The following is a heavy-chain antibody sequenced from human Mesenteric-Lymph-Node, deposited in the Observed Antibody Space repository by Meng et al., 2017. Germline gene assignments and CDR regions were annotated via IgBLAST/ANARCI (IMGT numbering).Heavy chain of an antibody. CDR1: GGSINSDDYY. Sequence: HVPVQDSGPGLVKLSQTLSLTCTVSGGSINSDDYYWTWIRQSPGRGRELIGLTYSSGKPFSTPSFWSRVPISLDTHSTQFFLMLASVTAADTAVYSCARARRHWYGSGRFDFWGQGTLVTVSS. J-gene: IGHJ4*02. V-gene: IGHV4-30-4*01. D-gene: IGHD3-10*01. CDR3: ARARRHWYGSGRFDF. CDR2: TYSSGKP.